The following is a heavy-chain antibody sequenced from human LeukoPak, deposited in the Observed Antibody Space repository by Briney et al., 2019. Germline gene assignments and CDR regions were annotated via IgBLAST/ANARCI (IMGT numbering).Heavy chain of an antibody. Sequence: PGGSLRLSCAASGFTFSTYNMNWVRQAPGKGLEWVSSISGSSSYIYYADSVKGRFTISRDNARNSLYLQMNSLRAEDTAVYYCARDLLGWELHYFDYWGQGTLVTVSS. D-gene: IGHD1-26*01. CDR2: ISGSSSYI. CDR1: GFTFSTYN. J-gene: IGHJ4*02. V-gene: IGHV3-21*01. CDR3: ARDLLGWELHYFDY.